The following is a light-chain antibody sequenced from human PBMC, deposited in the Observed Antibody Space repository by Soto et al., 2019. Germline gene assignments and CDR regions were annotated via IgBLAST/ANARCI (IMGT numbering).Light chain of an antibody. CDR3: QKYNSYPTWT. Sequence: DIQMTQSPSTLSASVGDRVTITCRASQTISRYLAWYQQKPGKAPKLLISKASSLESGVPSRFSGSGSGTEFTLTISSLQPDDFATYCCQKYNSYPTWTFGQGTKVEIK. V-gene: IGKV1-5*03. CDR2: KAS. J-gene: IGKJ1*01. CDR1: QTISRY.